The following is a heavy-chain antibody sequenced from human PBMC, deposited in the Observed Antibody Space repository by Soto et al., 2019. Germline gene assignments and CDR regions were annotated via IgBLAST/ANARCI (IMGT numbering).Heavy chain of an antibody. V-gene: IGHV4-34*01. Sequence: QVQLQQWGAGLLKPSETLSLTCAVYGGSFSGYYWSWIRQPPRKGLEWIGEINHSGSTNYNPSLKSRVTISVDTSKNQVSPELSSATAADTAVEYCARGRGGSCYWGQGTLVTVSS. J-gene: IGHJ4*02. CDR2: INHSGST. D-gene: IGHD2-15*01. CDR3: ARGRGGSCY. CDR1: GGSFSGYY.